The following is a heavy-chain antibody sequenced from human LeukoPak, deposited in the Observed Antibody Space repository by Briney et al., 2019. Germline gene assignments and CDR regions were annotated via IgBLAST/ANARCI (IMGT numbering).Heavy chain of an antibody. Sequence: SETLSLTCTVSGDSISGYYWNWIRQPPGKGLEWIGFIYNSGTTNYNPSLKSRVTISVDTSKTQFSLKLSSVTAADTAVYCCARTTTVTGKMDVWGKGTTVTISS. CDR2: IYNSGTT. CDR3: ARTTTVTGKMDV. J-gene: IGHJ6*04. CDR1: GDSISGYY. V-gene: IGHV4-59*01. D-gene: IGHD4-17*01.